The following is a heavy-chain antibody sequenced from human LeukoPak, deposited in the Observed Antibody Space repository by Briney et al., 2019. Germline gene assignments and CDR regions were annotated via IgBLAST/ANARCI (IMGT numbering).Heavy chain of an antibody. J-gene: IGHJ6*02. CDR2: INHSGST. V-gene: IGHV4-34*01. D-gene: IGHD3-16*01. CDR1: GGSFSGYY. Sequence: KSSETLSLTCAVYGGSFSGYYWSWIRQPPGKGMEWIGEINHSGSTNYNPSLKSRVTISVDTSKNQFSLKLSSVTAADTAVYYCARGYVSWLHYAGMDVWGQGTTVTVSS. CDR3: ARGYVSWLHYAGMDV.